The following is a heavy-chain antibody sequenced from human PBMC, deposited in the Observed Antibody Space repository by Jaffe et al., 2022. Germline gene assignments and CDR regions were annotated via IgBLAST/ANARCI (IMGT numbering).Heavy chain of an antibody. CDR3: ARDILGYCSGGSCYGYYHYMDV. CDR2: IYTSGST. CDR1: GGSISSGSYY. J-gene: IGHJ6*03. D-gene: IGHD2-15*01. V-gene: IGHV4-61*02. Sequence: QVQLQESGPGLVKPSQTLSLTCTVSGGSISSGSYYWSWIRQPAGKGLEWIGRIYTSGSTNYNPSLKSRVTISVDTSKNQFSLKLSSVTAADTAVYYCARDILGYCSGGSCYGYYHYMDVWGKGTTVTVSS.